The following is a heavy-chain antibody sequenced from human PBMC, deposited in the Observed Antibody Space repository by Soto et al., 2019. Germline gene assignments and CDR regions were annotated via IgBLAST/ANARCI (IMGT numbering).Heavy chain of an antibody. CDR1: RYTFTSYD. CDR2: MNPDSGNT. J-gene: IGHJ6*02. V-gene: IGHV1-8*01. CDR3: ARGPHYYGSGSYFMDV. D-gene: IGHD3-10*01. Sequence: ASVKVSCKASRYTFTSYDVNWVRQATGQGLEWMGWMNPDSGNTGYAQKFQGRVTTTRNTSISTAYMELSSLRSEDTAVYYCARGPHYYGSGSYFMDVWGQGTTVTVSS.